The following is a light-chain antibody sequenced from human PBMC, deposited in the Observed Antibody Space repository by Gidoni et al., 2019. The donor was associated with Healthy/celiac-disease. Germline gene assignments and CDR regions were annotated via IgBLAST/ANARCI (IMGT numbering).Light chain of an antibody. V-gene: IGLV2-14*03. CDR1: SSDVGGYNY. J-gene: IGLJ2*01. CDR2: DVS. CDR3: SSYTSSSTPVV. Sequence: QSALTLPASGSGSRGQSLTISCTGTSSDVGGYNYVSWYQQHPGKAPKLMIYDVSNRPSGVSNRFPGSKSGNTASLTISGLRAEDEADYYCSSYTSSSTPVVFGGGTKLTVL.